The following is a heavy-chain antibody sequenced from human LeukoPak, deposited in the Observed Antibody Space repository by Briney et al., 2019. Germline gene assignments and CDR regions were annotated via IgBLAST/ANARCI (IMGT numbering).Heavy chain of an antibody. CDR2: TYYRSKWYH. CDR3: ARDPAYNYGMDV. V-gene: IGHV6-1*01. D-gene: IGHD2-2*01. CDR1: GDSVSSHASA. J-gene: IGHJ6*02. Sequence: SQTLSLTCAISGDSVSSHASAWDWIRPSPSRGLEWLGRTYYRSKWYHDYAVSVRSRISINPDTSKNQFSLQLSSVTPEDTAVYYCARDPAYNYGMDVWGQGATVTVSS.